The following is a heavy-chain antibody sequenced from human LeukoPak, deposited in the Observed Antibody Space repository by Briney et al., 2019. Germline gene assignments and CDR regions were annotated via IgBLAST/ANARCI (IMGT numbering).Heavy chain of an antibody. D-gene: IGHD3-10*01. CDR1: GESMIGHY. CDR2: IHHSGGT. J-gene: IGHJ4*02. CDR3: ARATASGSGRAYDH. Sequence: PSETLSLTCAVYGESMIGHYWTWIRQPPGKRLEWIGEIHHSGGTNSNPSLKNRLTMSIDMSKSQFSLKLKSVTAADTAVYYCARATASGSGRAYDHWAQGNLVPVSS. V-gene: IGHV4-34*01.